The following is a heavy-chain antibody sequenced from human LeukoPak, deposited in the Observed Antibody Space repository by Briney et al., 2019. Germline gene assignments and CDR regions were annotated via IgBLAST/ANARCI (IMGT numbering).Heavy chain of an antibody. J-gene: IGHJ5*02. D-gene: IGHD1-26*01. CDR3: ARDPRGIVGANHNWFDP. Sequence: SETLSLTCTVSGGSITSYYWSWIRQPAGKGLEWIGRIYASGSTNYNPSLKSRVTMSVDTSKSQFSLKLISVTAADTAVYYCARDPRGIVGANHNWFDPCGQGTLVTVSS. CDR2: IYASGST. CDR1: GGSITSYY. V-gene: IGHV4-4*07.